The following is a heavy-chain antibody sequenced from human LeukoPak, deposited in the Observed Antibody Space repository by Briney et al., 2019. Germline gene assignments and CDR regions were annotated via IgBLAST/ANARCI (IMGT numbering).Heavy chain of an antibody. CDR2: IYHSGST. CDR1: GGSISSSNW. V-gene: IGHV4-4*02. CDR3: ARGYYGSGSFFDY. Sequence: KPSGTLSLTCAVSGGSISSSNWWSWVRQPPGKGLEWIGEIYHSGSTNYNPSLKSRVTISVDKSKNKFSLKLSSVTAADTAVYYCARGYYGSGSFFDYWGQGTLVTVSS. J-gene: IGHJ4*02. D-gene: IGHD3-10*01.